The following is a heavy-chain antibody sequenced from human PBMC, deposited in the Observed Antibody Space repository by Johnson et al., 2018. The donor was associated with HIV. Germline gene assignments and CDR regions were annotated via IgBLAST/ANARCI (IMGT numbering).Heavy chain of an antibody. CDR2: ISSDGVTT. CDR3: ARSLRGSGEGDAFDI. V-gene: IGHV3-NL1*01. J-gene: IGHJ3*02. Sequence: VQLMESGGGVVQPGGSLRLYCAASGFTFSSYGMHWVRQAPGKGLEWVSRISSDGVTTTYADSVKGRFTISRDNSKNTLYLQMNSLRAEDTAVYYCARSLRGSGEGDAFDIWGQGTMVTVSS. CDR1: GFTFSSYG. D-gene: IGHD1-26*01.